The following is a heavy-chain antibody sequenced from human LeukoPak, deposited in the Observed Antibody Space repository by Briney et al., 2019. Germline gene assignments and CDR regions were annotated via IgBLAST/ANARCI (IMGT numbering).Heavy chain of an antibody. CDR1: GYTFTNYD. CDR2: MNPNSGNT. CDR3: AKAGIVATMNADWLDP. D-gene: IGHD5-12*01. J-gene: IGHJ5*02. Sequence: ASVKVSCKASGYTFTNYDINWVRQATGQGLEWMGWMNPNSGNTGYAQKFKGRVTMTRDTSISAAYMELSSLRSEDMAVYYCAKAGIVATMNADWLDPWGQGTLVTVSS. V-gene: IGHV1-8*01.